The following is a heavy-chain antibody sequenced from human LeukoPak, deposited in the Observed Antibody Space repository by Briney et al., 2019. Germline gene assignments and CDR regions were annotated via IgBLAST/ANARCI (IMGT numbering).Heavy chain of an antibody. D-gene: IGHD3-22*01. Sequence: GGSLRLSCAASGFTFSSYNMNWVRQAPGKGLEWVSSISSSSSYIYYADSVKGRSTISRDNAKNSLYLQMNSLRAEDTAVYYCARDPLDTYYYDSSGPQEKYFDYWGQGTLVTVSS. J-gene: IGHJ4*02. CDR2: ISSSSSYI. CDR3: ARDPLDTYYYDSSGPQEKYFDY. CDR1: GFTFSSYN. V-gene: IGHV3-21*01.